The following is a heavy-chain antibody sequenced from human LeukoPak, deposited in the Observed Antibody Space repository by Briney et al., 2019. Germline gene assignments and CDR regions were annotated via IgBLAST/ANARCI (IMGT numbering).Heavy chain of an antibody. V-gene: IGHV3-53*01. CDR2: LYAGGNT. Sequence: PGGSLRLSCAASAFIVSSNYMSWVRQAPGKGLEWVSLLYAGGNTYYTDSVKGRFTISRDNSKNTLYLQMNSLRAEDTAIYYCAGAPNQDFLDYWGQGSLVTVSS. D-gene: IGHD1-14*01. CDR1: AFIVSSNY. CDR3: AGAPNQDFLDY. J-gene: IGHJ4*02.